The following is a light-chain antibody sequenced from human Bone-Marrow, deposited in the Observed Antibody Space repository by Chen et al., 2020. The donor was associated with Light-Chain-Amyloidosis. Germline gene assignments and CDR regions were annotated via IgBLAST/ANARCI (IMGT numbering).Light chain of an antibody. CDR1: SGSIATNY. V-gene: IGLV6-57*01. CDR2: EDD. CDR3: QSYQGSSQGV. Sequence: NFMLTQPHSVSESPGKTVIISCTRSSGSIATNYVQWYQQRPGSSPPTVIYEDDQRPSWVPERFSGAIDRSSNSASLTISGLKTEDEADYYCQSYQGSSQGVFGGGTKLTVL. J-gene: IGLJ3*02.